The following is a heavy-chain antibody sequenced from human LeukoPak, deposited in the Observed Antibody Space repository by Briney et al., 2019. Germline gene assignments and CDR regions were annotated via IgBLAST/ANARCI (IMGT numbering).Heavy chain of an antibody. CDR3: ARDLCSTSSCYDY. V-gene: IGHV3-33*01. J-gene: IGHJ4*02. CDR1: GFTFSAYG. CDR2: IWYDGSRT. D-gene: IGHD2-15*01. Sequence: GTSLRLSCAPSGFTFSAYGSHWVRHAPGKGLGWVAVIWYDGSRTYYVDSVKGRFTISRDDSKNTLYLQMSSLRAEDTAVYYCARDLCSTSSCYDYWGQGTLVTVSS.